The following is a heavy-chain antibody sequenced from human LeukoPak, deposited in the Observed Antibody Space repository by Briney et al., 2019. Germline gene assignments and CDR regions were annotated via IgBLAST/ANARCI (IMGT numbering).Heavy chain of an antibody. CDR1: GFTFSSYG. J-gene: IGHJ4*02. CDR2: IWYDGSNK. D-gene: IGHD5-24*01. V-gene: IGHV3-33*06. Sequence: PGGSLRLSCAASGFTFSSYGMHWVRQAPGKGLEWVGVIWYDGSNKYYADSVKGRFTISRDNSKNTLYLQMNSLRAEDTAVYYCAKGGQSWLPYFDYWGQGTLVTVSS. CDR3: AKGGQSWLPYFDY.